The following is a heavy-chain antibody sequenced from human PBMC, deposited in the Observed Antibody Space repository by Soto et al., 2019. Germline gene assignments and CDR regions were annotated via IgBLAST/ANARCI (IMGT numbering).Heavy chain of an antibody. CDR2: IGGSGGST. D-gene: IGHD5-18*01. Sequence: TGGSLRLSCAASGLTFNSYAMSWVRQAPGEGLEWVSGIGGSGGSTYYADSVKGRFTISRDNSKNTLYLQMNNLRAEDTAVYYCAKAMFTNSPRHFGYWGQGTLVTVSS. CDR1: GLTFNSYA. CDR3: AKAMFTNSPRHFGY. J-gene: IGHJ4*02. V-gene: IGHV3-23*01.